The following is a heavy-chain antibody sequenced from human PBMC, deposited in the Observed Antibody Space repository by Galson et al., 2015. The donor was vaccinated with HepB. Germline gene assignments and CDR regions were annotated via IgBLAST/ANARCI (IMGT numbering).Heavy chain of an antibody. J-gene: IGHJ5*02. Sequence: PALVKPTQTLTLTCTFSGFSLSTSGVGVGWIRQPPGKALEWLALIYWDDDKRYSPSLKSRLTITKDTSKNQVVLTMTNMDPVDTATYYCAHRRSGYDSSWFDPWGQGTLVTVSS. D-gene: IGHD5-12*01. CDR3: AHRRSGYDSSWFDP. CDR1: GFSLSTSGVG. CDR2: IYWDDDK. V-gene: IGHV2-5*02.